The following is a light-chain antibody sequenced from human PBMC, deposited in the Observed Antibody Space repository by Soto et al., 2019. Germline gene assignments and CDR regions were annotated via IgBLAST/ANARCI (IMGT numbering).Light chain of an antibody. V-gene: IGKV1-39*02. J-gene: IGKJ5*01. Sequence: DIQMTQSPSFLSASVGDRVTITCRASQAISNYLNWYQQKPGKAPNLLIFGAKTLQSGVPSRFSGSGSGADFTLTISRLEPEDFAVYFCQQYGTSLMTFGQGTRLEIK. CDR1: QAISNY. CDR3: QQYGTSLMT. CDR2: GAK.